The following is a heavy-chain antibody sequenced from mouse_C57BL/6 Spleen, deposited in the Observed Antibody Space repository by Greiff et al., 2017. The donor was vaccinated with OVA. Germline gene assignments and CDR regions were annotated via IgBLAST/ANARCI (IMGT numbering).Heavy chain of an antibody. J-gene: IGHJ2*01. V-gene: IGHV7-3*01. CDR1: GFTFTDYY. CDR2: IRNKANGYTT. CDR3: ARFYYYGSFDY. D-gene: IGHD1-1*01. Sequence: DVMLVESGGGLVQPGGSLSLSCVASGFTFTDYYMSWVRQPPGKALEWLGFIRNKANGYTTEYSASVKGRFTISRDNSQSILYLQMNALRAEDSATYYCARFYYYGSFDYWGQGTTLTVSS.